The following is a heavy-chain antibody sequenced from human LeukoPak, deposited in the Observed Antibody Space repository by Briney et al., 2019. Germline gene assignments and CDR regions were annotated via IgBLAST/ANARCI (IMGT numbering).Heavy chain of an antibody. CDR2: IYYSGST. CDR1: GGSISSYY. Sequence: PSETLSLTCTVSGGSISSYYWSWIRQPPGKGLEWIGYIYYSGSTNYNPPLKSRVTISVDTSKNQFSLKLSSVTAADTAVYYCARFTTLLWFGELLHWFDPWGQGTLVTVSS. V-gene: IGHV4-59*01. CDR3: ARFTTLLWFGELLHWFDP. D-gene: IGHD3-10*01. J-gene: IGHJ5*02.